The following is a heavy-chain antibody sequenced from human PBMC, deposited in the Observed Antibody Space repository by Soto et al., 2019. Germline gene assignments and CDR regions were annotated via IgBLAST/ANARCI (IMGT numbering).Heavy chain of an antibody. Sequence: QVQMVESGGGVVQPGTSLRLSCAASGFSFSSYGMHWVRQAPGKGLEWVAVISYDGSHKFYADSVKGRFSISRDNSKNTLYLQMSSLRDDDTALYYCAEDPRPLIQMVRGVSEYWGQGALVTVSS. CDR1: GFSFSSYG. J-gene: IGHJ4*02. CDR2: ISYDGSHK. D-gene: IGHD3-10*01. V-gene: IGHV3-30*18. CDR3: AEDPRPLIQMVRGVSEY.